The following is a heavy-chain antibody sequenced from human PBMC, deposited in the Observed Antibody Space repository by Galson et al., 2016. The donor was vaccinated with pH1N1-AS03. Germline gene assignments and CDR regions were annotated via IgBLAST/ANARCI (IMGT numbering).Heavy chain of an antibody. Sequence: SVKVSCKASGYIFGSYDLHWVRQAPGQGLEWMGIINPSGGSTTYTQKFQGRVTMTTDASTSTVYMEMTTLGSDDTGVDYFARGGNILNWDDVVHLLAPWGQGTLLTVSS. V-gene: IGHV1-46*03. CDR2: INPSGGST. CDR3: ARGGNILNWDDVVHLLAP. CDR1: GYIFGSYD. J-gene: IGHJ5*02. D-gene: IGHD1-1*01.